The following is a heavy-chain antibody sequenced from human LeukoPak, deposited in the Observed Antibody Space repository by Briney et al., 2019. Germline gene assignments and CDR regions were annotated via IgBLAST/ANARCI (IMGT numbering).Heavy chain of an antibody. Sequence: PGGSLRLSCAASGFTFTNYALHWVRQAPGKGLEWVAVMSYGGANEYYADSVKGRFTISRDDSKNTLYLQMNSLRTKDTAIYYCTRDFRIVVTDYWGQGTLVTVSS. V-gene: IGHV3-30-3*01. J-gene: IGHJ4*02. D-gene: IGHD1-26*01. CDR3: TRDFRIVVTDY. CDR2: MSYGGANE. CDR1: GFTFTNYA.